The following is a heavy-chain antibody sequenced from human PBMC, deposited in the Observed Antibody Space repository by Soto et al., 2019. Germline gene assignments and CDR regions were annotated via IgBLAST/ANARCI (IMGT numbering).Heavy chain of an antibody. D-gene: IGHD2-2*01. CDR1: GITCSTYA. J-gene: IGHJ4*02. Sequence: EVQLLESGGGLVQSGVSLRPSCTVSGITCSTYAMNWVRQSPGEGLEWVACIVGSGYGTYYADSVKGRFSISRDNSESTLYLQMNNRGGEDTAVYYCAKEMSAAAYVETSRFDVWGQRTLVSVS. CDR3: AKEMSAAAYVETSRFDV. V-gene: IGHV3-23*01. CDR2: IVGSGYGT.